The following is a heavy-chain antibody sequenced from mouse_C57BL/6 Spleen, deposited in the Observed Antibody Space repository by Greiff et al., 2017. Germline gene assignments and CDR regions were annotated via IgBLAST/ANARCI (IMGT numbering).Heavy chain of an antibody. V-gene: IGHV5-4*03. J-gene: IGHJ4*01. D-gene: IGHD1-1*01. CDR3: ARGDYGSRDAMDY. CDR1: GFTFSSYA. Sequence: EVKLVESGGGLVKPGGSLKLSCAASGFTFSSYAMSWVRQTPEKRLEWVATISDGGSYTYYPDNVKGRFTISRDNAKNNLYLQMSHLKSEDTAMYYCARGDYGSRDAMDYWGQGTSVTVSS. CDR2: ISDGGSYT.